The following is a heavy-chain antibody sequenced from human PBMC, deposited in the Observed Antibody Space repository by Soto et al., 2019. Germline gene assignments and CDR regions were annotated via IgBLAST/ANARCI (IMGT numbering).Heavy chain of an antibody. CDR2: ISATGGNI. Sequence: EAQLLESGGGLARPGGSLRLSCVASGVIFSDYAMTWIRQAPGKGLEWVATISATGGNIDYIESLKGRFTISSDNSKKMVYLQINVLTADDTAVYYCAKVAGGLGYFALLGRGTLVTVS. CDR1: GVIFSDYA. V-gene: IGHV3-23*01. J-gene: IGHJ2*01. D-gene: IGHD3-16*01. CDR3: AKVAGGLGYFAL.